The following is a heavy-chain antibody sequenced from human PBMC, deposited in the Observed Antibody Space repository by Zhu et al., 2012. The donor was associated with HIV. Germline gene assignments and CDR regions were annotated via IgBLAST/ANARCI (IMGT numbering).Heavy chain of an antibody. CDR3: ARLRDTSGYYYPFDY. D-gene: IGHD3-22*01. CDR1: GGSTSSHY. V-gene: IGHV4-59*11. Sequence: QVQLQESGPGLVKPSETLSLTCSVSGGSTSSHYWSWIRQPPGKGLEWIGYVYYTGTTNYNPSLKSRVTISLDMSKNQFSLKLTSVTAADTAVYYCARLRDTSGYYYPFDYWGPGTLVTVSS. J-gene: IGHJ4*02. CDR2: VYYTGTT.